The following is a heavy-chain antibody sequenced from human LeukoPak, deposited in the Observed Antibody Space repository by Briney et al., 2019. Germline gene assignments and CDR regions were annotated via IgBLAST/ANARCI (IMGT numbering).Heavy chain of an antibody. D-gene: IGHD3-22*01. CDR3: AKPRYSYYYDSSGGFDY. CDR1: GFTFSDYG. V-gene: IGHV3-30*18. J-gene: IGHJ4*02. CDR2: ISHDGSNE. Sequence: GGSLRLSCAASGFTFSDYGMHWVRQAPGKGLEWVAVISHDGSNEYYGDSVKGRFTISRGNSKNTLYVQMNSLRAEDTAVYYCAKPRYSYYYDSSGGFDYWGQGTLVTVSS.